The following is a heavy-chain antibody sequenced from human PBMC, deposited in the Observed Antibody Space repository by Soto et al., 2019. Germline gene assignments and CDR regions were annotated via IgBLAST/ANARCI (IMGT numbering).Heavy chain of an antibody. CDR3: ARDGYYGSGSYPSGAFDI. J-gene: IGHJ3*02. Sequence: GGSLRLSCAASGFTFSSYGMHWVRQAPGKGLEWVAVIWYDGSNKYYADSVKGRFTISRDNSKNTLYLQMNSLRAEDTAVYYCARDGYYGSGSYPSGAFDIWGQGTMVTVSS. CDR1: GFTFSSYG. CDR2: IWYDGSNK. V-gene: IGHV3-33*01. D-gene: IGHD3-10*01.